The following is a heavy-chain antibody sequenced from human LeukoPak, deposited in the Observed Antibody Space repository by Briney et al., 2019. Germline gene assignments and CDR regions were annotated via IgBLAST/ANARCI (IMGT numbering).Heavy chain of an antibody. Sequence: GGSLRLSCAASGFTFSSYGMHWVRQAPGKGLEWVAVIWYDGSNKYYADSVKGRFTISRDNSKNTMYLQMNSLRAEDTAVYYCAFNAGSSGYYYGDAFDIWGQGTMVTVSS. J-gene: IGHJ3*02. CDR2: IWYDGSNK. CDR3: AFNAGSSGYYYGDAFDI. V-gene: IGHV3-33*01. D-gene: IGHD3-22*01. CDR1: GFTFSSYG.